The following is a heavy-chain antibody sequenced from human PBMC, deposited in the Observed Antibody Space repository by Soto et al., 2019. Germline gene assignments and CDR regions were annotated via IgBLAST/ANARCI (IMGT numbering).Heavy chain of an antibody. D-gene: IGHD3-22*01. J-gene: IGHJ1*01. CDR2: IIPIFGTA. CDR1: GGTFSSYA. V-gene: IGHV1-69*12. CDR3: ASNPWDYYDSSGYDGGEYFQH. Sequence: QVQLVQSGAEVKKPGSSVKVSCKASGGTFSSYAISWVRQAPGQGLEWMGGIIPIFGTANYAQKFQGRVTITADESTSTAYMELSSLRSEDTAVYYCASNPWDYYDSSGYDGGEYFQHWGQGTLVTVSS.